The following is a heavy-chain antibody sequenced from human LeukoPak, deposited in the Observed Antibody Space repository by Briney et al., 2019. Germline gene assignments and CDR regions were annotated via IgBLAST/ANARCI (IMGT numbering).Heavy chain of an antibody. V-gene: IGHV3-30*02. J-gene: IGHJ4*02. Sequence: PGGSLRLSCTASGFTFSSYGMHWVRQAPGKGLEWVAFIRNDGSKKYDAGSVKGRFTISRDNSKNTLYLQMNSLRAEDTAVYYCAKEGWLQSWDYWGQGTLVTVSS. D-gene: IGHD5-24*01. CDR1: GFTFSSYG. CDR3: AKEGWLQSWDY. CDR2: IRNDGSKK.